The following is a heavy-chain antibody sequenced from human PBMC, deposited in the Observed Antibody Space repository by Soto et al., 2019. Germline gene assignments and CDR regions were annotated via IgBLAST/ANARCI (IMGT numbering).Heavy chain of an antibody. CDR2: IYYSGST. CDR1: GGSISSGGYY. D-gene: IGHD6-19*01. V-gene: IGHV4-31*03. Sequence: QVQLQESGPGLVKPSQTLSLTCTVSGGSISSGGYYWSWIRQHPGKGLEWIGYIYYSGSTYYNPSLKSRVTISVDTSKSQFSLKLSSMTAADTAVYYCARDFTDSSGPTLGMGVWGQGTTVTVSS. CDR3: ARDFTDSSGPTLGMGV. J-gene: IGHJ6*02.